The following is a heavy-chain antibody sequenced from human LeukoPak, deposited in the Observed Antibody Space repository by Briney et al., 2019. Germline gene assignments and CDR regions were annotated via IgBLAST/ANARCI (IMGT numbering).Heavy chain of an antibody. D-gene: IGHD3-3*01. CDR2: IYYIGTT. Sequence: MASETLSLTCSVSRGSISSYYWSWIRQPPGKGLEWIGYIYYIGTTNYNPSLKSRVTISVDTSKSQFSLKLSSVTAADTAVYYCASYYDFWSGLAFDIWGQGTMVTVSS. J-gene: IGHJ3*02. V-gene: IGHV4-59*08. CDR1: RGSISSYY. CDR3: ASYYDFWSGLAFDI.